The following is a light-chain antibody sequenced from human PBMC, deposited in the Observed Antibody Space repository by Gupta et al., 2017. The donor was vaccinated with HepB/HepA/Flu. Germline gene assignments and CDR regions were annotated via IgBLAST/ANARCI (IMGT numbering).Light chain of an antibody. CDR3: SSFTSSNTVI. V-gene: IGLV2-14*01. Sequence: QSALTQPASVSGSPGQSITISCTATSSDVGGYNYVSWYQQHPGKVPKVMIYDVSNRPSGISNRFSGSKSGNTASLTISGLQAEDEADYYCSSFTSSNTVIFGGGTKLTVL. CDR1: SSDVGGYNY. J-gene: IGLJ2*01. CDR2: DVS.